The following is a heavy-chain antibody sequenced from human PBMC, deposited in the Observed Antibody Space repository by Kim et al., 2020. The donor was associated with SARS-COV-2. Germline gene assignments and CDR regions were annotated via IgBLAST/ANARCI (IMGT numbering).Heavy chain of an antibody. D-gene: IGHD2-15*01. V-gene: IGHV3-23*01. J-gene: IGHJ3*02. CDR2: ISGSGGST. Sequence: GGSLRLSCAASGFTFSSYAMSWVRQAPGKGLEWVSAISGSGGSTYYADSVKGRFTISRDNSKNTLYLQMNSLRAEDTAVYYCAKRGGGYCSGGSCYRGAFDIWGQGTMVTVSS. CDR3: AKRGGGYCSGGSCYRGAFDI. CDR1: GFTFSSYA.